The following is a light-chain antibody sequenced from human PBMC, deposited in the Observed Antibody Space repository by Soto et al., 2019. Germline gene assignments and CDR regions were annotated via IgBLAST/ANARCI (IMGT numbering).Light chain of an antibody. CDR1: SSNIGGNS. V-gene: IGLV1-51*01. Sequence: QSAMTQPPSVSAAPGQKVTISCSGSSSNIGGNSVSWYQQLPGTAPKLLIYDDNKRPSGIPDRFSGSKSGTSATLGITGFQTGVEADYYCGSWDSSLSAYVFGTGTKLTVL. CDR3: GSWDSSLSAYV. CDR2: DDN. J-gene: IGLJ1*01.